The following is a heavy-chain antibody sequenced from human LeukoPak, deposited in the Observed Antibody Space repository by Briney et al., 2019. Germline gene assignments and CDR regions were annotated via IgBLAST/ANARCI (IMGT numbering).Heavy chain of an antibody. V-gene: IGHV3-30*03. CDR1: GFTFSSYG. CDR3: ARPRDGLLHQAFDY. CDR2: ISYDGDNK. D-gene: IGHD2-15*01. J-gene: IGHJ4*02. Sequence: PGGSLRLSCAASGFTFSSYGMHWVRQAPGKGLEWVAIISYDGDNKYYADSVKGRFTISRDNSKNTLYLQMNSLRAEDTAVYYSARPRDGLLHQAFDYWGQGTLVTVSS.